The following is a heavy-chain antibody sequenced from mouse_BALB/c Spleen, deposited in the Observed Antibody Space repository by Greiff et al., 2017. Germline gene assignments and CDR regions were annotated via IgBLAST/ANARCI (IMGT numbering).Heavy chain of an antibody. CDR3: ARQGNYAAMDY. Sequence: EVHLVESGGGLVKPGGSLKLSCAASGFTFSSYAMSWVRQTPEKRLEWVATISSGGSYTYYPDSVKGRFTISRDNAKNTLYLQMSSLRSEDTAMYYCARQGNYAAMDYWGQGTSVTVSS. CDR1: GFTFSSYA. J-gene: IGHJ4*01. D-gene: IGHD2-1*01. CDR2: ISSGGSYT. V-gene: IGHV5-9-3*01.